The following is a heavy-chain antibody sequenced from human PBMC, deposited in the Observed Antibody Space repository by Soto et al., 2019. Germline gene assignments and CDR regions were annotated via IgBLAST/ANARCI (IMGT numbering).Heavy chain of an antibody. CDR3: ARGRGPFAIFGVVIKRVGWFDP. CDR1: GYTFTSYD. Sequence: ASLKVSCKASGYTFTSYDINWVRQATGQGLEWMGWMNPNSGNTGYAQKFQGRVTMTRNTSISTAYMELSSLRSEDTAVYYCARGRGPFAIFGVVIKRVGWFDPWGQGTLDTVSS. CDR2: MNPNSGNT. J-gene: IGHJ5*02. V-gene: IGHV1-8*01. D-gene: IGHD3-3*01.